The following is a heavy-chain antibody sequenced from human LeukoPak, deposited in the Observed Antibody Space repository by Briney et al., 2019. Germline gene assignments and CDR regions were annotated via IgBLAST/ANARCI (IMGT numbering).Heavy chain of an antibody. Sequence: SETLSLTCTVSGGSISSYYWSWIRQPPGKGLEWIGYIYYSGSTNYNPSLKIRVTISVDTSKNQFSLKLSSVTAADTAVYYCARNPHPYGDYVDYWGQGTLVTVSS. CDR2: IYYSGST. CDR3: ARNPHPYGDYVDY. V-gene: IGHV4-59*01. J-gene: IGHJ4*02. CDR1: GGSISSYY. D-gene: IGHD4-17*01.